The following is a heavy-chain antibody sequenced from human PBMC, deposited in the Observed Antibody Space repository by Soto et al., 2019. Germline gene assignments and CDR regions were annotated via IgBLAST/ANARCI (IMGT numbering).Heavy chain of an antibody. CDR1: GGSVSSGSYY. Sequence: SETLSLTCTVSGGSVSSGSYYWSWIRQPPGKGLEWIGYIYYSGSTNYNPSLKSRVTISVDTSKNQFSLKLSSVTAADTAVYYCAREAPQGGAANFDYWGQGTLVTSPQ. V-gene: IGHV4-61*01. J-gene: IGHJ4*02. D-gene: IGHD1-26*01. CDR3: AREAPQGGAANFDY. CDR2: IYYSGST.